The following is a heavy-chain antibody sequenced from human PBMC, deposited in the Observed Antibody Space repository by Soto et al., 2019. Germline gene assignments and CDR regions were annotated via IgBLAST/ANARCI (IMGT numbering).Heavy chain of an antibody. J-gene: IGHJ4*02. D-gene: IGHD2-15*01. Sequence: PGGSLRLSCAASGFTFSNAWINWVRQTPGRGLEWVGRVKSKNDGSNKYYADSVKGRFTISRDNSKNTLYLQMNSLRAEDTAVYYCARDRGYCSGGSCYYFDYWGQGTLVTVSS. CDR3: ARDRGYCSGGSCYYFDY. CDR2: KSKNDGSNK. CDR1: GFTFSNAW. V-gene: IGHV3-33*08.